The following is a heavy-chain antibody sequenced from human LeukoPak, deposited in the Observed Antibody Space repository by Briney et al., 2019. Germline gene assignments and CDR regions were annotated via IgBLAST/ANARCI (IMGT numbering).Heavy chain of an antibody. D-gene: IGHD3-22*01. V-gene: IGHV3-30*04. CDR3: AKEGDYDSSGYSFDY. J-gene: IGHJ4*02. CDR2: ISYDGSNK. CDR1: GFTFSSYA. Sequence: PGGSLRLSCAASGFTFSSYAMHWVRQAPGKGLEWVAVISYDGSNKYYADSVKGRFTISRDNSKNTLYLQMNSLRAEDTAVYYCAKEGDYDSSGYSFDYWGQGTLVTVSS.